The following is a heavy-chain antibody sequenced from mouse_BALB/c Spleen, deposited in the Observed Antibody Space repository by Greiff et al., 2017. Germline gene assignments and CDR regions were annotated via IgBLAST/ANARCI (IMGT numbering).Heavy chain of an antibody. CDR2: ISPGNGDI. V-gene: IGHV1S53*02. Sequence: QVQLQQSDAELVKPGASVKISCKASGYTFTDHAIHWVKQKPEQGLEWIGYISPGNGDIKYNEKFKGKATLTADKSSSTAYMQLNSLTSEDSAVYFCNLLEVRHGFAYWGQGTLVTVAA. CDR1: GYTFTDHA. D-gene: IGHD2-14*01. J-gene: IGHJ3*01. CDR3: NLLEVRHGFAY.